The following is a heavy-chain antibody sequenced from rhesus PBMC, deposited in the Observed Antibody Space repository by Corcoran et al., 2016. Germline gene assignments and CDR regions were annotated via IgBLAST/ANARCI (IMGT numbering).Heavy chain of an antibody. Sequence: EVHLVRSGAEGKKHGAPVKVSRQCHEYTFPQLAMRWWGQSQGKGLEWMCGVYPLSGEILHAEKVQGRVTLTEDTSTDTAYMELSSLRSEDTAVYYCAGVRYSYSFDYWGQGVLVTVSS. CDR1: EYTFPQLA. V-gene: IGHV1-156*01. CDR3: AGVRYSYSFDY. D-gene: IGHD5-12*01. CDR2: VYPLSGEI. J-gene: IGHJ4*01.